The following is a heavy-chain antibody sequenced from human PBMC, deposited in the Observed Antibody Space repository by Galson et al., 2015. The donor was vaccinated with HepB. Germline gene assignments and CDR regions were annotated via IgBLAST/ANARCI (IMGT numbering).Heavy chain of an antibody. CDR3: ARGGRLLWFGVVGGMDV. Sequence: SVKVSCKASGYTFTGYYMHWVRQAPGQGLEWMGWINPNSGGTNYAQKFQGWVTMTRDTSISTAYMELSRLRSDDTAVYYCARGGRLLWFGVVGGMDVWGQGTTVTVSS. CDR2: INPNSGGT. V-gene: IGHV1-2*04. J-gene: IGHJ6*02. D-gene: IGHD3-10*01. CDR1: GYTFTGYY.